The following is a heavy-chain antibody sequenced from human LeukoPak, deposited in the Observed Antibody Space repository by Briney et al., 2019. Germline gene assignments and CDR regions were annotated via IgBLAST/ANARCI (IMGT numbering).Heavy chain of an antibody. CDR2: IYNSGST. CDR3: ARRHKVGAGDALDI. J-gene: IGHJ3*02. D-gene: IGHD7-27*01. V-gene: IGHV4-59*08. Sequence: SETLSLTCTVSGGSISNYYWTWIRQPPGKGLEWIGYIYNSGSTNYNPSLESRVTISVDTSKNQFSLKLSSVTAADTAVYYCARRHKVGAGDALDIWGQGTMVTVSS. CDR1: GGSISNYY.